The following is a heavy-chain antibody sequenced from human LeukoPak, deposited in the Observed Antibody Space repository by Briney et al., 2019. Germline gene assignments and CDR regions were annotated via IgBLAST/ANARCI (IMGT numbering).Heavy chain of an antibody. J-gene: IGHJ4*02. Sequence: KPSETLSLTCTVSGGSISSGGYYWSWVRQHPEKGLEWIGYIYYSGSTNYDPSLKSRVTMSIDTSKNQFSLKLRSVTAADTAVYFCARHKSGSYFDYWGQGTLVTVSS. CDR2: IYYSGST. D-gene: IGHD1-26*01. CDR1: GGSISSGGYY. V-gene: IGHV4-61*08. CDR3: ARHKSGSYFDY.